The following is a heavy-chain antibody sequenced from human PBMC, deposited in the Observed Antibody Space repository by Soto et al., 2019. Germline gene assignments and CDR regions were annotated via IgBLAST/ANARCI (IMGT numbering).Heavy chain of an antibody. Sequence: GGSLRLSCAASGFTFSDEWMNWVRQAPGKGLEWVGRIKNKPSGETTNYAAPVKGRFTISRDDSESRLYLQMNNLKTDDTAVYHCTRGNYGAFLDWGQGTLVTVSS. CDR1: GFTFSDEW. CDR3: TRGNYGAFLD. V-gene: IGHV3-15*07. J-gene: IGHJ4*03. CDR2: IKNKPSGETT. D-gene: IGHD4-17*01.